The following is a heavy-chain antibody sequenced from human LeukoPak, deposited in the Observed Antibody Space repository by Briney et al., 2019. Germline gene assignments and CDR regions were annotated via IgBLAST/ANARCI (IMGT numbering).Heavy chain of an antibody. Sequence: SLRLSCAASGFTIDDYAMHWVQQAPGKGLEWASGISWNSGSIGYADSVKGRFTISRDNAKNSLYLQMNSLRAEDTALYYCANGRAAAGPPADYWGQGTLVTVSS. CDR2: ISWNSGSI. J-gene: IGHJ4*02. V-gene: IGHV3-9*01. CDR3: ANGRAAAGPPADY. D-gene: IGHD6-13*01. CDR1: GFTIDDYA.